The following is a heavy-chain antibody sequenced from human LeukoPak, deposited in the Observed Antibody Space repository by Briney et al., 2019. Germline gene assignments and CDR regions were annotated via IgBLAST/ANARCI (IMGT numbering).Heavy chain of an antibody. CDR3: ARGYYYDSSGPSFDY. CDR1: GFTFSSYS. D-gene: IGHD3-22*01. CDR2: ISSSSSYI. J-gene: IGHJ4*02. V-gene: IGHV3-21*01. Sequence: KPGGSLRLSCAASGFTFSSYSMNWVRQAPGKGLEWVSSISSSSSYIYYADSVKGRFTISRDNAKNSLYLQVNSLRAEDTAVYYCARGYYYDSSGPSFDYWGQGTLVTVSS.